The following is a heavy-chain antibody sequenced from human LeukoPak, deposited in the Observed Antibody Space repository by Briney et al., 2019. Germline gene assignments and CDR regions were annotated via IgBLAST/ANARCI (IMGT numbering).Heavy chain of an antibody. J-gene: IGHJ4*02. CDR2: IYHSGST. CDR1: GDSIRSGTNN. Sequence: PSQTLSLTCAVSGDSIRSGTNNWSWIRQPPGKGLEWIGYIYHSGSTYYNPSLQSRVTISVDTSKGQFSLKLSSVTAADTAVYYCARTRDFWSGYFDYWGQGILVTVSS. V-gene: IGHV4-30-2*01. CDR3: ARTRDFWSGYFDY. D-gene: IGHD3-3*01.